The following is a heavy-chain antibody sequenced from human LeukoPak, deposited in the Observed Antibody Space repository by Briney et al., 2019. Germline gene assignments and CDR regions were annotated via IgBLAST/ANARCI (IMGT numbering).Heavy chain of an antibody. CDR1: GFTFRSYG. Sequence: GGSLRLSCVGSGFTFRSYGMHWVRQAPGKGLEWVAFIRHDGSKKFYADSVKGRFTISRDNSQNTLYLQMTGLRAGDTAEYYCAKSLFTSATGTGRAFHIWGQGTMVTVSS. V-gene: IGHV3-30*02. J-gene: IGHJ3*02. CDR2: IRHDGSKK. CDR3: AKSLFTSATGTGRAFHI. D-gene: IGHD1-1*01.